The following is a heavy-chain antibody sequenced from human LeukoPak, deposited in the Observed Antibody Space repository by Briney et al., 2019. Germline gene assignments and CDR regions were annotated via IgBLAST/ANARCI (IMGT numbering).Heavy chain of an antibody. CDR1: GFTFSSYA. J-gene: IGHJ4*02. CDR3: AKLGYCSGGSCYGFDY. CDR2: ISGNGGST. D-gene: IGHD2-15*01. Sequence: GSLRLSCAASGFTFSSYAMSWVRQAPGKGLEWVSAISGNGGSTYYADSVKGRFTISRDNSKNTLYLQMNSLRAEDTAVYYCAKLGYCSGGSCYGFDYWGQGTLVTVSS. V-gene: IGHV3-23*01.